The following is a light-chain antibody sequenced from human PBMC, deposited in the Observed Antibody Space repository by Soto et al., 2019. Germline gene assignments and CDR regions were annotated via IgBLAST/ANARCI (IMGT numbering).Light chain of an antibody. CDR3: QQLNGSPWT. CDR2: GAS. J-gene: IGKJ1*01. CDR1: PAIASF. Sequence: IQLTQSPSSLSASVGDRVTITCRASPAIASFLAWYQQKPGTAPKLLIYGASTLQSGVPSRFSGSRSGTDYTLTIASLQPEDFATYYCQQLNGSPWTFGQGTKADSK. V-gene: IGKV1-9*01.